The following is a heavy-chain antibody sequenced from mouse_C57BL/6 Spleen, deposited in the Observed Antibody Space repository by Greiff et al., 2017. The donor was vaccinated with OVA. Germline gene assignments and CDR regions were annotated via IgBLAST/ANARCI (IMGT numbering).Heavy chain of an antibody. D-gene: IGHD1-1*01. V-gene: IGHV3-8*01. CDR1: GYSITSDY. CDR3: ARSSPYYGSSLYAMDY. J-gene: IGHJ4*01. Sequence: EVQRVESGPGLAKPSQTLSLTCSVTGYSITSDYWNWIRKFPGNKLEYMGYISYSGSTYYNPSLKSRISITRDTSKNQYYLQLNSVTTEDTATYYCARSSPYYGSSLYAMDYWGQGTSVTVSS. CDR2: ISYSGST.